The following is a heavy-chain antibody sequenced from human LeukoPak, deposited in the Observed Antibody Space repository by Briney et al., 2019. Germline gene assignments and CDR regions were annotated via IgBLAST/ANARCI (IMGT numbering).Heavy chain of an antibody. CDR3: AKPGIAAAYISWFDP. CDR2: ISGSGGST. J-gene: IGHJ5*02. V-gene: IGHV3-23*01. CDR1: GFTFSSYA. Sequence: GGSLRLSCAASGFTFSSYAMSWVRQAPGKGLGWVSAISGSGGSTYYADSVKGRFTISRDNSKNTLYLQMNSLRAEDTAVYYCAKPGIAAAYISWFDPWGQGTLVTVSS. D-gene: IGHD6-13*01.